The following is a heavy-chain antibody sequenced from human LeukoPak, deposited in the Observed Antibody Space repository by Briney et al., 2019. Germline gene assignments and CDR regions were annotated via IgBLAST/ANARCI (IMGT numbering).Heavy chain of an antibody. CDR1: GGSISSENYY. V-gene: IGHV4-39*01. CDR2: IYYSGRT. CDR3: ARHGNIVAADPRWFDP. D-gene: IGHD6-13*01. J-gene: IGHJ5*02. Sequence: RPSETLSLTCSVSGGSISSENYYWAWIRQPPGKGLEWIGTIYYSGRTYYSPSLKSRVTIFVDTSKNQFSLKLSSVTAADTAVYYCARHGNIVAADPRWFDPWGQGTLVTVSS.